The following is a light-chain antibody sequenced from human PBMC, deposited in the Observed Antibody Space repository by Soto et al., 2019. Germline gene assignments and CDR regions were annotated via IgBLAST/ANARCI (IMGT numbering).Light chain of an antibody. CDR1: SSDVGSYNY. CDR3: SSYTSSSTQV. J-gene: IGLJ1*01. V-gene: IGLV2-14*01. CDR2: DVS. Sequence: QSALTQPASVSGSPGQSITISCTGTSSDVGSYNYVSWYLQHPGKAPKLMIYDVSNRPSGVSNRFSGSKSGNTASLTISGLQAEDEADYYCSSYTSSSTQVFGTATKVTVL.